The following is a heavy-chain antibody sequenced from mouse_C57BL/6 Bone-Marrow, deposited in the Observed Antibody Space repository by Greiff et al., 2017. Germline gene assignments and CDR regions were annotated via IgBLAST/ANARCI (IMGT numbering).Heavy chain of an antibody. CDR1: GYTFTSYW. CDR2: IHPNSGST. CDR3: ARYRRGNYAMDY. V-gene: IGHV1-64*01. J-gene: IGHJ4*01. Sequence: QVQLQQPGAELVKPGASVKLSCKASGYTFTSYWMHWVKQRPGQGLEWIGMIHPNSGSTNYNEKFKSKATLTVDKSSSTAYMQLSSLTSEDSAVYYCARYRRGNYAMDYWGKGTSVTVSS.